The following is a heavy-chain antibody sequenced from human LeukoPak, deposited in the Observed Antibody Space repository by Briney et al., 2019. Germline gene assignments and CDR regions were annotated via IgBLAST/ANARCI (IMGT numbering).Heavy chain of an antibody. D-gene: IGHD3-10*01. CDR3: AKDMVRGVSYYYYMDV. Sequence: GGSLRLSCAASGFTFSSYGMHWVRQPPGKGLEWLAVIWYDGNNKYYADSVKGRFTISRDNSKNTLYLQMNNLRAEDTAVYYCAKDMVRGVSYYYYMDVWGKGTTVTVSS. CDR2: IWYDGNNK. J-gene: IGHJ6*03. V-gene: IGHV3-33*06. CDR1: GFTFSSYG.